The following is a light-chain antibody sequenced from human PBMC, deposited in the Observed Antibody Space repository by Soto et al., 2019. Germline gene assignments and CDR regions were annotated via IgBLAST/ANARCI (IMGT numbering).Light chain of an antibody. V-gene: IGKV3-15*01. J-gene: IGKJ4*01. Sequence: EIAMTQSPDTLSVSPGESATLSCRASQIISETLPWHQQKPSLAPRLLIYHTSTRSTGTPARFSGSGSGTEFSLIISSLQSEDFAVYYCQRHDNWPLAFCGATKVDIK. CDR1: QIISET. CDR3: QRHDNWPLA. CDR2: HTS.